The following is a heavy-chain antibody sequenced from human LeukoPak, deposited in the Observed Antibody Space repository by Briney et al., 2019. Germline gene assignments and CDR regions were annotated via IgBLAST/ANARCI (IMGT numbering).Heavy chain of an antibody. J-gene: IGHJ4*02. CDR2: IISSGGTI. V-gene: IGHV3-48*03. D-gene: IGHD3-22*01. CDR1: GFTFSTYE. CDR3: AREGGVNYYDLDYFDY. Sequence: GGSLRLSCVGSGFTFSTYEMTWVRQAPGKGLEWVSYIISSGGTIYYADSVKGRFTISRDNAKNSLYLQMNSLRAEDTAVYYCAREGGVNYYDLDYFDYWGQGTLITVSS.